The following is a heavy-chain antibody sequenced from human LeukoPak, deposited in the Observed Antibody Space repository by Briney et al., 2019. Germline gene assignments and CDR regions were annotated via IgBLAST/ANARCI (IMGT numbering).Heavy chain of an antibody. J-gene: IGHJ4*02. D-gene: IGHD1/OR15-1a*01. CDR2: IIPIFGTA. CDR3: ARWNMAFDY. Sequence: SVKVSCKASGGTFSSYAISWVRQAPGQGLEWMGRIIPIFGTANYAQKFQGRVTMTRNTSISTAYMELSSLRSEDTAVYYCARWNMAFDYWGQGTLVTVSS. V-gene: IGHV1-69*05. CDR1: GGTFSSYA.